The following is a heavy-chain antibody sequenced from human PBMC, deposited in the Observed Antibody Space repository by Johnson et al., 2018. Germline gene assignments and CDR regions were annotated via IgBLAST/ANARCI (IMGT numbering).Heavy chain of an antibody. CDR3: TRERLSQWLLPRADAFDM. CDR2: IWYDGSKR. D-gene: IGHD6-19*01. J-gene: IGHJ3*02. CDR1: GLTFRTYG. Sequence: QVQLVESGGGVVQPGRSLRLSCAASGLTFRTYGMHWVRQAPGKGLEWVAVIWYDGSKRYNADSVKGRFTISRDNSKNTLYLQMNSLRAEDTAGFYCTRERLSQWLLPRADAFDMWGQGTMVTVSS. V-gene: IGHV3-33*01.